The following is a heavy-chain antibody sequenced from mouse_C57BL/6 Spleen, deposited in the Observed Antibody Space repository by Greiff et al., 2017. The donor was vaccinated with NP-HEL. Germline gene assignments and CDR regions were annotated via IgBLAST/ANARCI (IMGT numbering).Heavy chain of an antibody. D-gene: IGHD2-3*01. J-gene: IGHJ3*01. Sequence: QVQLQQPGAELVKPGASVKMSCKASGYTFTSYWITWVKQRPGQGLEWIGDIYPGSGSTNYNEKFKSKATLTVDTSSSTAYMQLSSLTSEDSAVYYCARGRDGYYSWFAYWGQGTLVTVSA. V-gene: IGHV1-55*01. CDR1: GYTFTSYW. CDR3: ARGRDGYYSWFAY. CDR2: IYPGSGST.